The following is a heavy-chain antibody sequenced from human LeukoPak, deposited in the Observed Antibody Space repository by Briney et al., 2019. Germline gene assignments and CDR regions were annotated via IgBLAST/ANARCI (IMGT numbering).Heavy chain of an antibody. Sequence: GGSLRLSCAASGFTFSNYGMRWVRQAPGKGLEWVAVISYDGSNKYYAESVKGRFTVSRDNAKNSLYLQMNSLRADDTAVYYCARSFYDFLNGPYEEAFDMWGQGTMVAVSS. CDR3: ARSFYDFLNGPYEEAFDM. CDR1: GFTFSNYG. V-gene: IGHV3-30*03. J-gene: IGHJ3*02. D-gene: IGHD3-3*01. CDR2: ISYDGSNK.